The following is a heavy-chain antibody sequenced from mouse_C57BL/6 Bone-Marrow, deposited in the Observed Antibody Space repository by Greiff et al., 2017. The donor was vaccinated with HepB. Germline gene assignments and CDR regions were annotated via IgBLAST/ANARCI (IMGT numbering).Heavy chain of an antibody. Sequence: VQLVESGAELARPGASVKLSCKASGYTFTSYGISWVKQRTGQGLEWIGEIYPRSGNTYYNEKFKGKATLTADKSSSTAYMELRSLTSEDSAVYFCARLLRPAGDYAMDYWGQGTTVTVSS. CDR3: ARLLRPAGDYAMDY. J-gene: IGHJ4*01. CDR2: IYPRSGNT. D-gene: IGHD1-2*01. V-gene: IGHV1-81*01. CDR1: GYTFTSYG.